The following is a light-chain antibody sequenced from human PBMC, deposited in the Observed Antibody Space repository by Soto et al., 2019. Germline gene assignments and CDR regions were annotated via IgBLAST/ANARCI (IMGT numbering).Light chain of an antibody. CDR2: AAS. CDR3: LQDLTYPLT. Sequence: AIQVTQSPSSLSASVGDRVTITCRASQDIGIDLGWYQQRPGKAPKLLISAASSLQGGVPSRFSGSESGTDFTLTISSLQPEDFATYYCLQDLTYPLTFGGGTKVEIK. V-gene: IGKV1-6*01. CDR1: QDIGID. J-gene: IGKJ4*01.